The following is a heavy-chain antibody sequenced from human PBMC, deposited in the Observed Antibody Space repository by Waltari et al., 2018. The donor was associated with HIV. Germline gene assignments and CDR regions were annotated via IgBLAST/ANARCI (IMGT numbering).Heavy chain of an antibody. D-gene: IGHD2-21*02. V-gene: IGHV3-48*01. CDR3: ARDRGVVTPNYGMDV. CDR2: ISGSRFTI. J-gene: IGHJ6*02. Sequence: EVQLVVSGGGLVQPGASLSLPGAASCFPFRTYTMNWVRQAPGKGLEWVSHISGSRFTIYYADSVKGRFTISRDNAKNSLYLQMNSLRAEDTAVYYCARDRGVVTPNYGMDVWGQGTTVTVSS. CDR1: CFPFRTYT.